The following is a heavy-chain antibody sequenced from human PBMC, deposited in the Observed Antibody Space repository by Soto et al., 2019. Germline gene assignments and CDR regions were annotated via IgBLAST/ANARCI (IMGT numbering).Heavy chain of an antibody. J-gene: IGHJ4*02. Sequence: QVQLQESGPRLVKPSETLSLTCTVSGGSISSSSWSWIRQPPGRGLEWIGYIYNNGRTDYNPSLKGRVTISVDTSKNHFSLKLSSVTPADTAVYYCARARFCTSTSCYHYFDFWGQGTLVTVSS. CDR2: IYNNGRT. CDR1: GGSISSSS. CDR3: ARARFCTSTSCYHYFDF. D-gene: IGHD2-2*01. V-gene: IGHV4-59*01.